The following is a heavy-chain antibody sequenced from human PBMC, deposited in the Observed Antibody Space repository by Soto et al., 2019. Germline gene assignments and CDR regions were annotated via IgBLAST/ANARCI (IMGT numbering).Heavy chain of an antibody. CDR1: GYTFTSYH. CDR2: INPSGGST. D-gene: IGHD5-18*01. CDR3: ARVREKRGYSYGPYYYYGMDV. J-gene: IGHJ6*02. Sequence: ASVKVSCKASGYTFTSYHMHWVRQAPGQGLEWMGIINPSGGSTSYAQKFQGRVTMTRDTSTSTVYMELSSLRSEDTAVYYCARVREKRGYSYGPYYYYGMDVWGQGTTVTVSS. V-gene: IGHV1-46*01.